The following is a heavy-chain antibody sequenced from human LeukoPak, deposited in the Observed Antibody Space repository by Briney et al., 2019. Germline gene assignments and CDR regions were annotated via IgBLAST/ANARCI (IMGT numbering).Heavy chain of an antibody. Sequence: PGGSLRLSCAASGFTVSSSYMSWVRQAPGKGLEWVSLIYSGGSTYYADSVKGRFTISRDNSKNTLYLQMNSLRAEDTAVYYCARGPLIAAAAGAFDIWGQGTMVTVSS. V-gene: IGHV3-66*01. D-gene: IGHD6-13*01. CDR2: IYSGGST. J-gene: IGHJ3*02. CDR1: GFTVSSSY. CDR3: ARGPLIAAAAGAFDI.